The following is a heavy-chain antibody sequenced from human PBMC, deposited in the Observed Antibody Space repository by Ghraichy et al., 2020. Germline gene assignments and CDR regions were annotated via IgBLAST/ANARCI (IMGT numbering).Heavy chain of an antibody. Sequence: SQTLSLTCTVSGGSIFSYYWSWIRQPAGKGLEWIGRIYSSGSTHYNPSLKSRLTMSVDTSKNQFSLKLSSVTAADTAVYFCARGTTVINLDYFEYWGQGTLVTASS. V-gene: IGHV4-4*07. CDR1: GGSIFSYY. CDR2: IYSSGST. D-gene: IGHD4-23*01. CDR3: ARGTTVINLDYFEY. J-gene: IGHJ4*02.